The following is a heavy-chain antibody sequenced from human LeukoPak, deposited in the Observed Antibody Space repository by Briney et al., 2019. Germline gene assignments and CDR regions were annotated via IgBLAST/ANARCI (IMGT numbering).Heavy chain of an antibody. CDR2: IIPIFGTA. CDR1: GGTFSSYA. Sequence: SVKVSCKASGGTFSSYAISWVRQAPGQGLEWMGGIIPIFGTANYAQKFQGRVTITADESTSTAYMELSSLRSEDTAVYYCASDCSSTSCPPPPLGGGAFDIWGQGTMVTVPS. J-gene: IGHJ3*02. V-gene: IGHV1-69*13. D-gene: IGHD2-2*01. CDR3: ASDCSSTSCPPPPLGGGAFDI.